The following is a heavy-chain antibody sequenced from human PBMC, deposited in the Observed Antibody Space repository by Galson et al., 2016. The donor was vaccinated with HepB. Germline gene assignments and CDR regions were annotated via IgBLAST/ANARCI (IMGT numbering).Heavy chain of an antibody. D-gene: IGHD6-19*01. CDR3: ARDSYTSGWYLAGYFDS. V-gene: IGHV3-21*01. CDR2: INGFSTYT. J-gene: IGHJ4*02. CDR1: GFTYSDYS. Sequence: SLRLSCAASGFTYSDYSMNWVRQAPGKGLEWVSSINGFSTYTKYADSVKGRFTISRDNAQNSLYLEMNSLRPEDTAVYFCARDSYTSGWYLAGYFDSWGQGTLVTVS.